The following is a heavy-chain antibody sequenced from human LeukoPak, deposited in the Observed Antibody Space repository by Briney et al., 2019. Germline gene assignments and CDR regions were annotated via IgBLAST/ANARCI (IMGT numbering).Heavy chain of an antibody. CDR1: GFTFSNYW. CDR2: INDDGSAT. J-gene: IGHJ4*02. V-gene: IGHV3-74*01. Sequence: GGSLRLSCAASGFTFSNYWMHWVRQVPGKGLVWVSRINDDGSATFYADSVKGRFTISRDNAKNTLFLQMNSLRADDTAVYYCARSHGGNSVFDYWGQGTLVTVSS. D-gene: IGHD4-23*01. CDR3: ARSHGGNSVFDY.